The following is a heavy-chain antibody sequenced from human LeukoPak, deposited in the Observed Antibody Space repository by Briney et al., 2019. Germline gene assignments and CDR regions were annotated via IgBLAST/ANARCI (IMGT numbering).Heavy chain of an antibody. Sequence: GSLRLSCAASGFTFSDYWMHWVRQAPGKGLVWVSRINSDGSSTNYADSVKGRFTISRDNAKNTLYLQMSSLRAEDTAVYYCARGLGSGTFDYWGQGTLVTVSS. CDR3: ARGLGSGTFDY. D-gene: IGHD3-10*01. V-gene: IGHV3-74*01. CDR2: INSDGSST. J-gene: IGHJ4*02. CDR1: GFTFSDYW.